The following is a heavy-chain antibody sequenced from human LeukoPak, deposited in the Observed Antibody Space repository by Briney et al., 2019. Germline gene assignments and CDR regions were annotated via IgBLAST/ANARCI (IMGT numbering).Heavy chain of an antibody. J-gene: IGHJ4*02. D-gene: IGHD6-19*01. CDR2: INPNSGGT. Sequence: ASVKVSCKASGYTFTGYYMHWVRQAPGQGLEWMGWINPNSGGTNYAQKFQGRVTMTRDTSMSTTYMELKRLRSDDTAVYYCARDLGISGWYAPPLGYFDYWGQGTLLTVSS. CDR3: ARDLGISGWYAPPLGYFDY. CDR1: GYTFTGYY. V-gene: IGHV1-2*02.